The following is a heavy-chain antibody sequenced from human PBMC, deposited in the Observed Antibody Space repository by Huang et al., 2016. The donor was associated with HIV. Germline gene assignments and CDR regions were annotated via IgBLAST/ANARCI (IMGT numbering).Heavy chain of an antibody. J-gene: IGHJ6*03. Sequence: QVQLVESGGGVVQPGRSLSLSCAAFGFTCNKYAMHFVRQLPEKGLEGVAFISHDGRKKYYADSVTGRIIISRDKSRNTVSLQMNALRPDDTAIYYCAKDSYNYDSVPGPTTYFYMDEWGRGTTVSVSS. V-gene: IGHV3-30*18. CDR2: ISHDGRKK. CDR3: AKDSYNYDSVPGPTTYFYMDE. D-gene: IGHD3-22*01. CDR1: GFTCNKYA.